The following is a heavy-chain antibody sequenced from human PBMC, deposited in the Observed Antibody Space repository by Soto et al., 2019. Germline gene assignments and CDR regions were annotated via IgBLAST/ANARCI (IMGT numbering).Heavy chain of an antibody. Sequence: GESLKISCKGSGYSFTSYWIGCVRQMPGKGLEWMVIIYPGDSDTRYSPSFQGQVTISADKSISTAYLQWSSLKASDTAMYYCARLIAEYGLLEWLSIYGMDVWGQGTTVTVSS. V-gene: IGHV5-51*01. D-gene: IGHD3-3*01. CDR1: GYSFTSYW. CDR3: ARLIAEYGLLEWLSIYGMDV. CDR2: IYPGDSDT. J-gene: IGHJ6*02.